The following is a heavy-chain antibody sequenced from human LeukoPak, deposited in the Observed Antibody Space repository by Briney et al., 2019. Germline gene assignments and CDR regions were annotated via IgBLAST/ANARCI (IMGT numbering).Heavy chain of an antibody. V-gene: IGHV5-51*01. D-gene: IGHD5-18*01. CDR1: GYSFTSYW. CDR3: ATKGSAMVESFDY. Sequence: PGESLKISCKASGYSFTSYWIGWVRQMPGRGLEWMGVIYPGDSDTRYSPSLQGQVTISADKSISTAYLQWSSLKATDTAMYYCATKGSAMVESFDYWGLGTLVTVSA. CDR2: IYPGDSDT. J-gene: IGHJ4*02.